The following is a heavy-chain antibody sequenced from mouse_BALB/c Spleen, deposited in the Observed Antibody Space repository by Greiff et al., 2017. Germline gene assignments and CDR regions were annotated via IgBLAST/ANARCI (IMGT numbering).Heavy chain of an antibody. D-gene: IGHD2-2*01. CDR1: GFDFSRYW. CDR2: INPDSSTI. CDR3: ARRIYYGYDYYAMDY. V-gene: IGHV4-1*02. Sequence: EVQLVESGGGLVQPGGSLKLSCAASGFDFSRYWMSWVRQAPGKGLEWIGEINPDSSTINYTPSLKDKFIISRDNAKNTLYLQMSKVRSEDTALYYCARRIYYGYDYYAMDYWGQGTSVTVSS. J-gene: IGHJ4*01.